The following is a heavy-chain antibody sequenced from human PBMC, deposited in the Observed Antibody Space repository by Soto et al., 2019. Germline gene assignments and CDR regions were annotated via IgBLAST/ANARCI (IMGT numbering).Heavy chain of an antibody. J-gene: IGHJ4*02. V-gene: IGHV4-59*08. Sequence: SGTLALTCTVCVGSMRSHDWGWIRQPPGQGLEWIGYIYYTGSTNYNPSLKSRVTISVDTSKSQFSLRLSSVTAADTAVYLCARLDGYANSFDYWCQGALVTSPQ. CDR2: IYYTGST. CDR3: ARLDGYANSFDY. D-gene: IGHD5-12*01. CDR1: VGSMRSHD.